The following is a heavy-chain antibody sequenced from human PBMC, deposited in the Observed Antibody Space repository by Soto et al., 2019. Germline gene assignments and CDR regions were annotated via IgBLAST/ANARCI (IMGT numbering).Heavy chain of an antibody. V-gene: IGHV1-2*02. Sequence: GASVKVSCKASGYTFTSYYIHWVRRAPGQGLEWMGWINPITGGTNYAPKFQGRVTMTRDTSITTAYMELSRLRSDDTAVYYCARNYYDSSDRDYLDYWGQGTPVTV. CDR1: GYTFTSYY. J-gene: IGHJ4*02. CDR3: ARNYYDSSDRDYLDY. D-gene: IGHD3-22*01. CDR2: INPITGGT.